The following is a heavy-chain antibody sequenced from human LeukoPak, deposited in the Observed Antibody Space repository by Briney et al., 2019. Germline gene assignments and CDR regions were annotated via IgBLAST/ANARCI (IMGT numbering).Heavy chain of an antibody. Sequence: GGSLRLSCTVSGFAFSGYAMSWVRQAPGKGPEWVSSIGARGDVTYSADSVKGRFTISRDNSKRTLFLQMNSLRAEDAAVYYCAKVHYTASFPGSFPGRNYFDSWGQGSLVTVSS. V-gene: IGHV3-23*01. D-gene: IGHD1-26*01. CDR3: AKVHYTASFPGSFPGRNYFDS. CDR2: IGARGDVT. J-gene: IGHJ4*02. CDR1: GFAFSGYA.